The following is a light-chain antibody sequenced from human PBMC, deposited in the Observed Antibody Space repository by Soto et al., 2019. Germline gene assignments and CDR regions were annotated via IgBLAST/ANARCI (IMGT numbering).Light chain of an antibody. CDR1: SSDVGGYNY. CDR3: SSYTSSSHVV. V-gene: IGLV2-14*01. Sequence: QSALTQPASVSGSPGQSITISCTGTSSDVGGYNYVSWYQQHPGKAPKLMIYDVSNRPSGVSNRISGSKSGNTASLTSSGLQAEDEADYYCSSYTSSSHVVFGGGTKLTVL. J-gene: IGLJ2*01. CDR2: DVS.